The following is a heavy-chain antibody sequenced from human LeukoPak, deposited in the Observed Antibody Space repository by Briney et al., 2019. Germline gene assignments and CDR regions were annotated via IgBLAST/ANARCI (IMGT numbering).Heavy chain of an antibody. CDR1: GGSISTYY. J-gene: IGHJ6*03. D-gene: IGHD6-13*01. V-gene: IGHV4-59*08. CDR2: IYYSGST. Sequence: KPSETLSLTCTVSGGSISTYYWSWIRQPPGKGLEWIGYIYYSGSTNYNPSLKSRVTISVDTSKNQFSLKLSSVTAADTGVYYCARQTNSTWSLYTDVWGKGITVTVSS. CDR3: ARQTNSTWSLYTDV.